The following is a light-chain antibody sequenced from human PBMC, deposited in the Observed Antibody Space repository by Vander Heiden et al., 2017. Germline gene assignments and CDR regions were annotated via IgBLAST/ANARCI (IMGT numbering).Light chain of an antibody. CDR2: GNT. Sequence: QSVLTQPPSESGAPGQRDTISCTGSSSNIGAGYDVHWYQQLPGTAPKLLIYGNTNRPSGVPDRFSGSKSGTSASLAITGLQAEDEADYYCQSYDSSLSGSKVFGGGTKLTVL. V-gene: IGLV1-40*01. CDR1: SSNIGAGYD. J-gene: IGLJ2*01. CDR3: QSYDSSLSGSKV.